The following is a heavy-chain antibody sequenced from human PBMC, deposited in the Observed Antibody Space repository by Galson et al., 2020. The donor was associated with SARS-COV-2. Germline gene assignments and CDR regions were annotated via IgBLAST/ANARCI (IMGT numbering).Heavy chain of an antibody. J-gene: IGHJ4*02. CDR3: ARAGEPAATSKACYFDY. D-gene: IGHD2-2*01. Sequence: SVKVSCKASGGTFSSYAISWVRQAPGQGLEWMGGIIPIFGTANYAQKFQGRVTITADESTSTAYMELSSLRSEDTAVYYCARAGEPAATSKACYFDYWGQGTLVTVSS. CDR1: GGTFSSYA. CDR2: IIPIFGTA. V-gene: IGHV1-69*13.